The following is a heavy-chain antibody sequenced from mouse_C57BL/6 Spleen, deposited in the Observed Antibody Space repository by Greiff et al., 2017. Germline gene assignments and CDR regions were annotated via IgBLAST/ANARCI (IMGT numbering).Heavy chain of an antibody. V-gene: IGHV5-17*01. CDR3: ARDDYDYFDY. CDR1: GFTFSDYG. J-gene: IGHJ2*01. CDR2: ISSGSSTI. D-gene: IGHD2-4*01. Sequence: EVQRVESGGGLVKPGGSLKLSCAASGFTFSDYGMHWVRQAPEKGLEWVAYISSGSSTIYYADTVKGRFTISRDKANNTLFLQMTSLRSEDTAMYYCARDDYDYFDYWGQGTTLTVSS.